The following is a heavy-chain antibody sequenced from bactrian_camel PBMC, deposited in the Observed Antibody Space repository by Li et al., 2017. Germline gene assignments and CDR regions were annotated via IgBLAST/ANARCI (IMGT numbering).Heavy chain of an antibody. D-gene: IGHD1*01. Sequence: VQLVESGGGLVQPGGSLRLACAASGFNFRTYDMTWVRQAPGKGLEQVSNISPAGTSTWYAASVKGRFTVSRDNAKNTLYLQMDSLQPEDTGMYYCAAMQGDCWNKAPTWAPGTLRHWGQGTQVTV. CDR2: ISPAGTST. J-gene: IGHJ4*01. CDR1: GFNFRTYD. V-gene: IGHV3S40*01. CDR3: AAMQGDCWNKAPTWAPGTLRH.